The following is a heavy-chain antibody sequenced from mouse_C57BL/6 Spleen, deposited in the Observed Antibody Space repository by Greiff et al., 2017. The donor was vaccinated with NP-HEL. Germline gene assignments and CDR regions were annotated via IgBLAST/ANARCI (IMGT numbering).Heavy chain of an antibody. D-gene: IGHD3-3*01. CDR2: ISDGGSYT. Sequence: EVMLVESGGGLVKPGGSLKLSCAASGFTFSSYAMSWVRQTPEKRLEWVATISDGGSYTYYPDNVKGRFTISRDNAKNNLYLQMSHLKSEDTAMDYCARDRGTWYFDVWGTGTTVTVSS. CDR1: GFTFSSYA. CDR3: ARDRGTWYFDV. J-gene: IGHJ1*03. V-gene: IGHV5-4*01.